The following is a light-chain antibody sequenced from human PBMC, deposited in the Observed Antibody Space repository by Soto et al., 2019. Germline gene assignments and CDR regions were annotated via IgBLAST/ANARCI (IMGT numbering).Light chain of an antibody. V-gene: IGLV1-44*01. CDR1: NSNIASNT. J-gene: IGLJ1*01. Sequence: QSALTQPPSASETPGQTVSISCSGSNSNIASNTVNWYQHLPGTAPKLPIYYNNQRPSGVPDRFSGSKSGTSASLAISGLQSEDESDYYCAAWDDTLKRYVFGTGTKVTVL. CDR3: AAWDDTLKRYV. CDR2: YNN.